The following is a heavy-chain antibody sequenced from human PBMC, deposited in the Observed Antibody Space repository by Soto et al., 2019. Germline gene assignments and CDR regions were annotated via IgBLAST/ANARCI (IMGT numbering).Heavy chain of an antibody. CDR1: GYTFTSYD. CDR2: TNPNSGNT. Sequence: QVQLVQSGAEVKKPGASVKVSCKASGYTFTSYDINWVRQATGQGLEWVGSTNPNSGNTGYAQKFQGRVTMTSSTYIDEAYMVLSSMTVEDSALYYCASWRIAARPDGIYYSYGMDVWGEGTTVTVSS. J-gene: IGHJ6*04. V-gene: IGHV1-8*01. D-gene: IGHD6-6*01. CDR3: ASWRIAARPDGIYYSYGMDV.